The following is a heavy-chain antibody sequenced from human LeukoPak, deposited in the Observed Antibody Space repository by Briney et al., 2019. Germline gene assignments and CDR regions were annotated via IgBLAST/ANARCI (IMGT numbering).Heavy chain of an antibody. CDR2: IYPGDSDT. D-gene: IGHD2-2*01. CDR1: GYSFTSYW. Sequence: GESLKISCKGSGYSFTSYWIAWVRQMPGKGLEWMGIIYPGDSDTRYSPSFQGQVTISADKSINTAYLQWTSLKASDTAMYYCARGKTFVVVPAGSFDYWGQGTLVTVSS. V-gene: IGHV5-51*01. J-gene: IGHJ4*02. CDR3: ARGKTFVVVPAGSFDY.